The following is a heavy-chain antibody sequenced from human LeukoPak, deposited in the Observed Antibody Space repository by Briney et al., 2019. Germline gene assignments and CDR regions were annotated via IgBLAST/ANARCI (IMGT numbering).Heavy chain of an antibody. J-gene: IGHJ4*02. D-gene: IGHD6-13*01. CDR1: GFTFSSYA. Sequence: GGSLRLSCAASGFTFSSYAMSWVRQAPGKGREWVSAISGSGGSTYYADSVKGRFTISRDNSKNTLYLQMNSLRAEDTAVYYCAKDPFLILSPGYSSSWGQDYFDYWGQGTLVTVSS. CDR3: AKDPFLILSPGYSSSWGQDYFDY. V-gene: IGHV3-23*01. CDR2: ISGSGGST.